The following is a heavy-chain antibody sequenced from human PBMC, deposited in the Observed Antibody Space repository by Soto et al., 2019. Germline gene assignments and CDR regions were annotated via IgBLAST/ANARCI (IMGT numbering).Heavy chain of an antibody. Sequence: GGSLRLSCAASGFTFSSYAMHWVRQAPGKGLEWVAVISYDGSNKYYADSVKGRFTISRDNSKNTLYLQMNSLRAEDTAVYYCAREQFEFPEFDFWSGYHEFDPWGQGTLVTVSS. CDR3: AREQFEFPEFDFWSGYHEFDP. CDR1: GFTFSSYA. V-gene: IGHV3-30-3*01. D-gene: IGHD3-3*01. CDR2: ISYDGSNK. J-gene: IGHJ5*02.